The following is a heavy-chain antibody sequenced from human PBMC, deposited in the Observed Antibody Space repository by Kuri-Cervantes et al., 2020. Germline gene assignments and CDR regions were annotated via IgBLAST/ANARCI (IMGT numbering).Heavy chain of an antibody. D-gene: IGHD3-22*01. V-gene: IGHV1-69*13. CDR3: ASGGHYYDPLVGDY. Sequence: SVKVSCKASGGTFSSYAISWVRQAPGQGLEWMGGIIPIFGTANYAQKFQGRVTITADESTSTAYMELSSLRSEDTAVYYCASGGHYYDPLVGDYWGQGTLVTVSS. CDR2: IIPIFGTA. CDR1: GGTFSSYA. J-gene: IGHJ4*02.